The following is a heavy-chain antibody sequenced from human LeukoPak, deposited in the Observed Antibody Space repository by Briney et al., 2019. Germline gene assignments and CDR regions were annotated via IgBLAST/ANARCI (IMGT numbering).Heavy chain of an antibody. D-gene: IGHD6-19*01. J-gene: IGHJ4*02. CDR3: ARDKESQWLPGDY. CDR1: GFSFSSYA. Sequence: GGSLRLSCAASGFSFSSYAMHWVRQAPGKGLEWVAFISYDGGDKYYADSVKGRFTISRDHSRNTLYVQMNSLRAVDTAVYYCARDKESQWLPGDYWGQGTRVTVSS. CDR2: ISYDGGDK. V-gene: IGHV3-30*04.